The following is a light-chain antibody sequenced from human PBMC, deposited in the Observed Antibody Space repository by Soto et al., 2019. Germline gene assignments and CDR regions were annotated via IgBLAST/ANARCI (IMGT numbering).Light chain of an antibody. Sequence: QSVLTQTPSASGTPGQRVTISCSGGTSNIGSNYVYWYQQLPGAAPKLLVYRDNQRPSGVPDRFSGSRTGTSASLVISGLRSEDEADYHCAAWDDSLSGVVFGGGTQLTVL. J-gene: IGLJ3*02. CDR1: TSNIGSNY. CDR2: RDN. CDR3: AAWDDSLSGVV. V-gene: IGLV1-47*01.